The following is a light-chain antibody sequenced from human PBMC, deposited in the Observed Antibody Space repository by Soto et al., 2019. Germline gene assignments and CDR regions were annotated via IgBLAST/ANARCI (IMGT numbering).Light chain of an antibody. Sequence: EIVLTQSPGILSLSPGERVTLSCRASQSVSSSYLAWYQQKPGQAPRLLIYGASNRATGISDRFSGRGSGTDFTLTISRLESEDFAVYYCQQYGSSHPLTFGGGTKVEIK. CDR3: QQYGSSHPLT. V-gene: IGKV3-20*01. CDR2: GAS. CDR1: QSVSSSY. J-gene: IGKJ4*01.